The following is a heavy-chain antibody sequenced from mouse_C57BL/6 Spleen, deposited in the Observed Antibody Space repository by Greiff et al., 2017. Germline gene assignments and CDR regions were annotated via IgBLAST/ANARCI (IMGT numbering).Heavy chain of an antibody. CDR1: GFTFSDYG. CDR2: ISSGSSTI. Sequence: EVKVVESGGGLVKPGGSLKLSCAASGFTFSDYGMHWVRQAPEKGLEWVAYISSGSSTIYYADTVKGRFTISRDNAKNTLFLQMTSLRSEDTAMYYCARNPNWGFFDYWGQGTTLTVSS. CDR3: ARNPNWGFFDY. V-gene: IGHV5-17*01. D-gene: IGHD4-1*01. J-gene: IGHJ2*01.